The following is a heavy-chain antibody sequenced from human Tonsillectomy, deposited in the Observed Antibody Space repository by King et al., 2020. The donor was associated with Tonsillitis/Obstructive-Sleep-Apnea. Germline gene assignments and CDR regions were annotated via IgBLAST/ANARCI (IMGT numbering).Heavy chain of an antibody. V-gene: IGHV5-51*01. CDR2: IYPDDSDT. Sequence: QLVQSGAEVKKPGESLKISCKGSGYSFSEYWIAWVRQMPGKGLEWMGIIYPDDSDTRYSPSFQGQVTMSVAKSISTAYLQWSSLKASDTAIYYCARRRDVVVPAAIAGWFDPWGQGTLVTVSS. J-gene: IGHJ5*02. CDR1: GYSFSEYW. D-gene: IGHD2-2*02. CDR3: ARRRDVVVPAAIAGWFDP.